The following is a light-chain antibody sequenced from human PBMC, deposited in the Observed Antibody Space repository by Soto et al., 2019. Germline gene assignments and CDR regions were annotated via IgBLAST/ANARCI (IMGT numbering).Light chain of an antibody. Sequence: ETVMTQSPDIVSVSPGESATLSCRASRDVSTNLAWFHQKPGQTPRLVLYGASKRAAGIPARFSGSGSGTDFTLIISRLEPEDFAVYYCQQYGSSPITFGQGTRLEI. V-gene: IGKV3-20*01. CDR2: GAS. CDR1: RDVSTN. CDR3: QQYGSSPIT. J-gene: IGKJ5*01.